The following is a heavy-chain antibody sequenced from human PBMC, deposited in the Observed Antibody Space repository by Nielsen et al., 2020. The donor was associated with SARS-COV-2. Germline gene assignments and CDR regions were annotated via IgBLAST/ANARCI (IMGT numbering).Heavy chain of an antibody. Sequence: GGSLRLSCVVSGITFRGYAMSWVRQAPGKGLEWVSGISGNGDSTYYADSVKGRFTVSRDNSKNTLYLQMNSLRAEDTAVYYCAGHLSWYGMDVWGQGTTVTVSS. D-gene: IGHD3-16*02. CDR2: ISGNGDST. J-gene: IGHJ6*02. CDR1: GITFRGYA. CDR3: AGHLSWYGMDV. V-gene: IGHV3-23*01.